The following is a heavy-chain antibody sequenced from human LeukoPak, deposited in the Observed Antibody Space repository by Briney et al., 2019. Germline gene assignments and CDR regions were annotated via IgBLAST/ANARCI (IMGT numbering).Heavy chain of an antibody. CDR1: GFTFSSYS. CDR3: ARARGSYAFDI. Sequence: GGSLRLSCAASGFTFSSYSMNWVRQAPGKGLEWVSYISSSSSTIYYADSVKGRFTISRDNAKNSLYLQMNSLRAEDTAVYFCARARGSYAFDIWGQGTMVTVSS. CDR2: ISSSSSTI. V-gene: IGHV3-48*04. J-gene: IGHJ3*02. D-gene: IGHD3-10*01.